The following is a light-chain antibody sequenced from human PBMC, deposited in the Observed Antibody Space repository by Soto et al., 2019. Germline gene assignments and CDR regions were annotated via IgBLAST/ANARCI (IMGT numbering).Light chain of an antibody. CDR3: SSYTSSTSRDV. J-gene: IGLJ1*01. CDR2: EVS. Sequence: QSALTQPASVSGSPGQSITISCTGTSSDVGGYNYVSWYQQHPGKAPKLMIYEVSNRPSGVSIRFSGSKSGNTASLTISGLQAEDEADYYCSSYTSSTSRDVFGTGTKVTVL. CDR1: SSDVGGYNY. V-gene: IGLV2-14*01.